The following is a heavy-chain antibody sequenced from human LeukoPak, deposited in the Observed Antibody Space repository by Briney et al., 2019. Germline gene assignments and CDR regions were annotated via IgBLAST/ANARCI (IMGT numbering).Heavy chain of an antibody. J-gene: IGHJ4*02. V-gene: IGHV1-3*01. CDR3: ARAIYCGGGSCYPSFDY. Sequence: ASVKVSCKASGYTFTSYAMHWVRQAPGQRLEWMGWINAGNGNTKYSQKFQGRVTITRDTSASTAYMELSSLRSEDTAVYYCARAIYCGGGSCYPSFDYWGQGTLVTVSS. CDR1: GYTFTSYA. CDR2: INAGNGNT. D-gene: IGHD2-15*01.